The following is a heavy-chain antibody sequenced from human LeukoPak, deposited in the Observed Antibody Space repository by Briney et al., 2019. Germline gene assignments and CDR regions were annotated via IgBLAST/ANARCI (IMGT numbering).Heavy chain of an antibody. CDR2: IYYSGST. Sequence: PSETLSLTCTVSGGSISSHYWSWIWQPPGKGLEWIGYIYYSGSTNYNPSLKSRVTISVDTSKNQFSLKLSSVTAADTAVYYCARASGSGYYYVFDYWGQGTLVTVSS. CDR1: GGSISSHY. J-gene: IGHJ4*02. V-gene: IGHV4-59*11. D-gene: IGHD3-22*01. CDR3: ARASGSGYYYVFDY.